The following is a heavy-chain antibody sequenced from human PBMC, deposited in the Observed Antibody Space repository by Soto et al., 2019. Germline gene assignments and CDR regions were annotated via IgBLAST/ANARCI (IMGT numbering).Heavy chain of an antibody. D-gene: IGHD1-26*01. CDR3: ARREIQGPIDY. V-gene: IGHV4-28*01. CDR2: IYYSGTT. J-gene: IGHJ4*02. Sequence: PSETLSVTCAVSGYSISSSNWWGWIRQPPGKGLEWIGYIYYSGTTYYNPSLKSRVTMSVDTSKNQFSLKLTSVTAVDTAVYYCARREIQGPIDYWGQGTLVTV. CDR1: GYSISSSNW.